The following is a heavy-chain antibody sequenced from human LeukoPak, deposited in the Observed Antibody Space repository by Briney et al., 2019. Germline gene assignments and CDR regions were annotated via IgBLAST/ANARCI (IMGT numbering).Heavy chain of an antibody. CDR1: GYTFTGYY. D-gene: IGHD3-22*01. CDR3: ARVKNYYDSSGYLYYFDY. Sequence: GASVKVSCKASGYTFTGYYIHWVRQAPGRGLEWMEWINPNSGGTNYAQKFQGRVTMTRDTSISTAYMELSRLRSDDTAVYYCARVKNYYDSSGYLYYFDYWGQGTLVTVSS. CDR2: INPNSGGT. V-gene: IGHV1-2*02. J-gene: IGHJ4*02.